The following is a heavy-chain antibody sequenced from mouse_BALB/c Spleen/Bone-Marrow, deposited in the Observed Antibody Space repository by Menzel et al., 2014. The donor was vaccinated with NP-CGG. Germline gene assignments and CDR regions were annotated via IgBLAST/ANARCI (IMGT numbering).Heavy chain of an antibody. CDR2: IWAGGST. J-gene: IGHJ4*01. CDR3: ARGSYYEGAMDY. Sequence: VKLVESGPGLVAPSQSLSITCTVSGFSLTSYGVHWVRQPPGKVLEWLGVIWAGGSTNYNSALMSRLSISKDNSKSQVFLKMNSLQTDDTAMYYCARGSYYEGAMDYLGQGTSVPDSS. D-gene: IGHD1-1*01. V-gene: IGHV2-9*02. CDR1: GFSLTSYG.